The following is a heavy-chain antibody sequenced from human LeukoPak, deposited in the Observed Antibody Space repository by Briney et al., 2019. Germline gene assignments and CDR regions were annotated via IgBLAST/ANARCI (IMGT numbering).Heavy chain of an antibody. V-gene: IGHV4-34*01. Sequence: PSETLSLTCAVYGGSFSGYYWSWIRQPPGKGLEWIGEINHSGSTNYNPSLKSRVAISVDTSKNQFSLKLSSVTAADTAVYYCARGRYYYGIDVWGQGTTVAVSS. CDR3: ARGRYYYGIDV. CDR1: GGSFSGYY. CDR2: INHSGST. J-gene: IGHJ6*02.